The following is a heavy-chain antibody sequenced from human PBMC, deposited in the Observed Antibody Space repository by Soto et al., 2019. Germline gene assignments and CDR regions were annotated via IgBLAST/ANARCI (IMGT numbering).Heavy chain of an antibody. CDR3: ARTYYKDSSGYPDS. CDR2: IFHSGST. J-gene: IGHJ5*01. Sequence: KASETLSLTCAVSGYSISSGYYWGWIRQPPGKGLEWIGSIFHSGSTYYNPSLKSRVTISVDTSKNQFSLKLSSVTAADTAVYYCARTYYKDSSGYPDSWCQGTRITV. D-gene: IGHD3-22*01. CDR1: GYSISSGYY. V-gene: IGHV4-38-2*01.